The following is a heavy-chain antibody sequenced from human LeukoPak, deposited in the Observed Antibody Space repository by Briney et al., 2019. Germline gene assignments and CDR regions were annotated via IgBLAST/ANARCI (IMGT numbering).Heavy chain of an antibody. CDR1: GYTFTSYG. Sequence: ASVTVSCKASGYTFTSYGSSWLRQAPGQGLEWMGWISAYNGNTNYAQKLQGRVTMTTDTSTSTAYMELRSLRSDDTAVYYCARDVHYDILTDAFDIWGQGTMVTVSS. CDR3: ARDVHYDILTDAFDI. J-gene: IGHJ3*02. V-gene: IGHV1-18*01. CDR2: ISAYNGNT. D-gene: IGHD3-9*01.